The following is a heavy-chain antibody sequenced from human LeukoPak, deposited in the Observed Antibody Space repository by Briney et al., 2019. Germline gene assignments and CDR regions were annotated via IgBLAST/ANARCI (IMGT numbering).Heavy chain of an antibody. D-gene: IGHD2-15*01. J-gene: IGHJ4*02. CDR1: GFTFSNYW. Sequence: GGSLRLSCAASGFTFSNYWMHWVRQAPGKGLVWVSRIKSDGSRTDYADSVKGRLTISRDNAKNTLYLQMNSLRAEDTAVYYCARELPFDYWGQGTLVTVSS. CDR3: ARELPFDY. CDR2: IKSDGSRT. V-gene: IGHV3-74*01.